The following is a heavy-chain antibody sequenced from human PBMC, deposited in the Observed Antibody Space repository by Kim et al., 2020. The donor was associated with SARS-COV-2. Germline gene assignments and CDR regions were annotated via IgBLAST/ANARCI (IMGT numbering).Heavy chain of an antibody. CDR2: ISSSSSYI. V-gene: IGHV3-21*01. CDR1: GFTFSSYS. CDR3: ARGWGCSGGSCYSGYYYGMDV. Sequence: GGSLRLSCAASGFTFSSYSMNWVRQAPGKGLEWVSSISSSSSYIYYADSVKGRFTISRDNAKNSLYLQMNSLRAEDTAVYYCARGWGCSGGSCYSGYYYGMDVWGQGTTVTVSS. J-gene: IGHJ6*02. D-gene: IGHD2-15*01.